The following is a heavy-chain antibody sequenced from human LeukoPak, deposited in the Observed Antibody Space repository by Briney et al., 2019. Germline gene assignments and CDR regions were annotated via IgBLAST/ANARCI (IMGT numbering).Heavy chain of an antibody. CDR2: IKQDGSEK. Sequence: GGSLRLSCAASGFTFSRYWMTWVRQAPGKGLEWVANIKQDGSEKDYVDSVKGPFTISRDNAKNSLYLQMNSLRAEDTAVYYCARAGGSSWADYWGQGTLVTVSS. V-gene: IGHV3-7*01. D-gene: IGHD6-13*01. J-gene: IGHJ4*02. CDR1: GFTFSRYW. CDR3: ARAGGSSWADY.